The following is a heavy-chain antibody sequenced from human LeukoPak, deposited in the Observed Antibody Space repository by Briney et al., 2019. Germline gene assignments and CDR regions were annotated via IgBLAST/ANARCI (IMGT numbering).Heavy chain of an antibody. CDR1: GGSISSGGYY. J-gene: IGHJ4*02. CDR2: IYYSGST. Sequence: SQTLSLTCTVSGGSISSGGYYWSWIRQHPGKGLEWIGYIYYSGSTYYNPSLKSRVTISVDTSKNQFSLKLSSVTAADTAVYYCARTPITMVRGVIIFDYWGQGTLVTVSS. V-gene: IGHV4-31*03. CDR3: ARTPITMVRGVIIFDY. D-gene: IGHD3-10*01.